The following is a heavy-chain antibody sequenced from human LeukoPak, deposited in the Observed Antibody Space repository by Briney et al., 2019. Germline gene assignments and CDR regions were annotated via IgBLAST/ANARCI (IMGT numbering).Heavy chain of an antibody. D-gene: IGHD6-13*01. V-gene: IGHV3-23*01. CDR1: GFTFSTYT. CDR3: AKDRLGIAAAGTSDY. J-gene: IGHJ4*02. CDR2: ISGSGGST. Sequence: GGSLRLSCAASGFTFSTYTMSWVRQAPGKGLEWVSAISGSGGSTYYADSVKGRFTISRDNSKNTLYLQMNSLRAEDTAVYYCAKDRLGIAAAGTSDYWGQGTLVTVSS.